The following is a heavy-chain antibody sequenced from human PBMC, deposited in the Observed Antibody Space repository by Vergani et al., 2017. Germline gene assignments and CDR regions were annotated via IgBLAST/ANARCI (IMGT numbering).Heavy chain of an antibody. D-gene: IGHD2-15*01. V-gene: IGHV3-33*01. J-gene: IGHJ5*02. CDR3: VRGSSCLGGTCYDLGFFAP. CDR1: GFTFTNFA. Sequence: QAQLVESGGGVVQPGRSLTLSCAVSGFTFTNFAMQWVRQSPGKGLEWVAVVWTDGNERYYADSVKGRFIISRDDPKNTVYLQMNNLKFEDTALYYCVRGSSCLGGTCYDLGFFAPWGQGTQVTVSS. CDR2: VWTDGNER.